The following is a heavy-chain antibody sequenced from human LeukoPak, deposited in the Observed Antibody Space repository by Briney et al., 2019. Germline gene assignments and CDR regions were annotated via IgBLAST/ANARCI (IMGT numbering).Heavy chain of an antibody. CDR3: ARDRGSGSKDC. CDR2: IKQNGIEK. V-gene: IGHV3-7*01. Sequence: GGSLRLSCAASGFSFSNYWMTWVRQGPGKGLEWVANIKQNGIEKRYVDSVKGRFTISRDNAKNSLYLQVNTLRAEDTAVYYCARDRGSGSKDCWGQGTLVTVSS. D-gene: IGHD3-10*01. J-gene: IGHJ4*02. CDR1: GFSFSNYW.